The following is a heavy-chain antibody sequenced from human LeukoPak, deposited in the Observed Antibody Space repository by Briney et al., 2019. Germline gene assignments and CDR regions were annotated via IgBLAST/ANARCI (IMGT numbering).Heavy chain of an antibody. J-gene: IGHJ4*02. CDR3: ATDQGYYYYDGTGSHYMDY. CDR2: IKSKTDGGTT. D-gene: IGHD3-22*01. V-gene: IGHV3-15*07. Sequence: PGGSLRLSCVASGFTFTNAWMNWVRQAPGKGLEWVGHIKSKTDGGTTDHAAPVKGRFTISRDDSKNTLYLQMNSLKTEDTAVYYCATDQGYYYYDGTGSHYMDYWGQGTLVTVSS. CDR1: GFTFTNAW.